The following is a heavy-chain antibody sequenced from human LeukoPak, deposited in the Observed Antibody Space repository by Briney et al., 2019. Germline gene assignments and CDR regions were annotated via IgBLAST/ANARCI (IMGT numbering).Heavy chain of an antibody. Sequence: GGSLRLSCAASGFTFSSYAMSWVRQAPGKGLEWVAVILYDGSNKYYADSVKGRFTISRDNSKNTLYLQMNSLRVEDTAVYYCARDPQGLAAATPDYWGQGTLVTVSS. CDR2: ILYDGSNK. D-gene: IGHD6-13*01. CDR3: ARDPQGLAAATPDY. V-gene: IGHV3-30*04. CDR1: GFTFSSYA. J-gene: IGHJ4*02.